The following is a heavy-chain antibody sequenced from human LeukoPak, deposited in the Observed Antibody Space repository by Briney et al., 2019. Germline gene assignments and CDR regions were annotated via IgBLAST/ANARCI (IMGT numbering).Heavy chain of an antibody. V-gene: IGHV3-33*01. CDR2: IWYDGSNK. CDR1: GFTFRSYG. Sequence: PGGSLRLSCAASGFTFRSYGMDWVRQAPGKGLEWVAVIWYDGSNKYYADSVKGRFTISRDNSKNTVYLQMNSLRAEDTAVYYCTRVTRYSESYRTGWYFDLWGRGTLVTVSS. J-gene: IGHJ2*01. CDR3: TRVTRYSESYRTGWYFDL. D-gene: IGHD1-26*01.